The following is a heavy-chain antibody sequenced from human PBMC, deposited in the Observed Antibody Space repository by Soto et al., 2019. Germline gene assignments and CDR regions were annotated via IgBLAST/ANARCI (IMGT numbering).Heavy chain of an antibody. CDR1: GFTFSGSA. Sequence: EVQLVESGGGLVQPGGSLKLSCAASGFTFSGSAMHWVRQASGKGLEWVGRIRSKANSYATAYAASVKGRFTISRDDSKNTAYLQMNSLKTEDTAVYYCTRHSGYCGSTSCYDAFDIWGQGTMVTVSS. CDR2: IRSKANSYAT. CDR3: TRHSGYCGSTSCYDAFDI. D-gene: IGHD2-2*01. V-gene: IGHV3-73*01. J-gene: IGHJ3*02.